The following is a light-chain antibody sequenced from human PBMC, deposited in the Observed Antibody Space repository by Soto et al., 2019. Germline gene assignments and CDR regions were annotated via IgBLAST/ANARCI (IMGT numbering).Light chain of an antibody. J-gene: IGKJ4*01. CDR2: ATS. Sequence: EIVLTQSPGTLSLSPGEGATLSCRASQSVQINYFAWYQQKPGQTPRLLISATSSRATGIPDRFSGSGSATDFTLTISRLEPEDFAMYYCQQYGSSPPLTFGGGSKVEIK. CDR1: QSVQINY. V-gene: IGKV3-20*01. CDR3: QQYGSSPPLT.